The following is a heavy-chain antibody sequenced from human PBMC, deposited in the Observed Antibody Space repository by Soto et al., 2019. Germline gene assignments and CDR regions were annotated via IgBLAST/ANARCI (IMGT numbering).Heavy chain of an antibody. D-gene: IGHD2-2*01. CDR3: SRAGYCSSTSCYLDAFDI. J-gene: IGHJ3*02. CDR2: IYSGGST. Sequence: GGSLRLSCAASGFTVSSNYMSWVRQAPGKGLEWVSVIYSGGSTYYADSVKGRFTISRDNSKNTRYLQMNSLRAEDTAAYYCSRAGYCSSTSCYLDAFDIWGQGTMVTVSS. V-gene: IGHV3-66*01. CDR1: GFTVSSNY.